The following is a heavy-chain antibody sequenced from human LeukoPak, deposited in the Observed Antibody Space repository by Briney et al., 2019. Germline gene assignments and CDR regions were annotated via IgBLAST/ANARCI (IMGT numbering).Heavy chain of an antibody. CDR2: ISVYNGNT. CDR3: ARHQWLYDL. V-gene: IGHV1-18*01. CDR1: GYTFTSYG. J-gene: IGHJ4*02. Sequence: ASMKVSCKASGYTFTSYGISWVRQAPGQGLEWMGWISVYNGNTNYAQKLQGRVTMTTDTSTNTAYMELRSLGSDDTAVYYCARHQWLYDLWGQGTLVTVSS. D-gene: IGHD6-19*01.